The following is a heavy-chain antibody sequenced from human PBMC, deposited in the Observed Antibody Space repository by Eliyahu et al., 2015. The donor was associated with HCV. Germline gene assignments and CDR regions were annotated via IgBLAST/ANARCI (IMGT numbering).Heavy chain of an antibody. J-gene: IGHJ4*02. D-gene: IGHD6-13*01. CDR3: ARHSQSSNWLESFDY. CDR2: FYYSGNT. Sequence: QLQLQESGPGLVKPSETLSLTCTVSGGSISSSSYYWGWIRQPPGKGLEWIGSFYYSGNTYYDPSLKSRVTISVDTSKNQFSLELNSVTAADSAVYYCARHSQSSNWLESFDYWGQGTLVTVSS. V-gene: IGHV4-39*01. CDR1: GGSISSSSYY.